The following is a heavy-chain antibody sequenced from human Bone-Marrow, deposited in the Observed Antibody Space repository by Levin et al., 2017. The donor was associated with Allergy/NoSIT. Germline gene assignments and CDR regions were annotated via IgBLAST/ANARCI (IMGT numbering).Heavy chain of an antibody. D-gene: IGHD4-17*01. J-gene: IGHJ6*03. V-gene: IGHV1-2*06. Sequence: GESLKISCKASGYTFTGYYMHWVRQAPGQGLEWMGRINPNSGGTNYAQKFQGRVTMTRDTSISTAYMELSRLRSDDTAVYYCARGTTVTMFGGYYYYMDVWGKGTTVTVSS. CDR3: ARGTTVTMFGGYYYYMDV. CDR1: GYTFTGYY. CDR2: INPNSGGT.